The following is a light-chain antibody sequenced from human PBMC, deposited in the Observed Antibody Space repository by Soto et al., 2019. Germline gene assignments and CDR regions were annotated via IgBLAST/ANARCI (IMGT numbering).Light chain of an antibody. CDR1: QGISSA. J-gene: IGKJ3*01. V-gene: IGKV1D-13*01. Sequence: AIQLTQSPSSLSAYVGDSVSITCRASQGISSALAWYQQKPGRAPKLLIYDASSLEGGVPSRFSGSRSGTDFTLTVSSLQPEYFATYYCQQFDDYPFTFCSGTKVDIK. CDR2: DAS. CDR3: QQFDDYPFT.